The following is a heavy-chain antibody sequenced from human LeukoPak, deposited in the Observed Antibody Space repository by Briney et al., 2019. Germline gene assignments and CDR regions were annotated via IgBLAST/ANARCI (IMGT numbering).Heavy chain of an antibody. D-gene: IGHD3-22*01. J-gene: IGHJ4*02. V-gene: IGHV3-23*01. CDR2: ISGSGGST. Sequence: PGGSQRLSCAASGFTFSSYSMNWVRQAPGKGLEWVSAISGSGGSTYYADSVKGRFTISRDNSKNTLYLQMNSLRAEDTVVYYCAKFDTKNSYYYDSSGYCYWGQGTLVTVSS. CDR1: GFTFSSYS. CDR3: AKFDTKNSYYYDSSGYCY.